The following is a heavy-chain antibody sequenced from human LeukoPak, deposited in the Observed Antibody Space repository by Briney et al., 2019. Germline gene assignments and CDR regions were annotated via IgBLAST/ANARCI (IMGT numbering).Heavy chain of an antibody. Sequence: GGSLRLSCAASGFTFSSYSMNWVRQAPGKGLELVSYISSNSSSIYYADSVKGRFTISRDNAKNSLDLQMNSLRAEDTAVYYCARWGAAAMDVWGKGTTVTVSS. CDR3: ARWGAAAMDV. CDR1: GFTFSSYS. D-gene: IGHD3-16*01. J-gene: IGHJ6*03. V-gene: IGHV3-48*01. CDR2: ISSNSSSI.